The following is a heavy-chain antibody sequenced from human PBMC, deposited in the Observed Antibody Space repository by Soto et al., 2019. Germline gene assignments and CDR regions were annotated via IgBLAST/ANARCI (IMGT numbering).Heavy chain of an antibody. D-gene: IGHD1-1*01. J-gene: IGHJ4*02. CDR3: ARATGSLRX. Sequence: SQTLSLTCAISGDSVSSNSAAWNWIRLSPSRGLEWIGRTYYRSKWYIVYAPSVKSRIRINPDTSKNQFSLQLNSVTPDDTVIYYCARATGSLRXWGQGTLVTVSX. V-gene: IGHV6-1*01. CDR2: TYYRSKWYI. CDR1: GDSVSSNSAA.